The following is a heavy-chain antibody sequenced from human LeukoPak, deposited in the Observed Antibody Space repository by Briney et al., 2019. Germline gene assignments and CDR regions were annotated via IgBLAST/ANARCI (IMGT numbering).Heavy chain of an antibody. D-gene: IGHD2-2*01. V-gene: IGHV3-21*01. Sequence: GGSLRLSCAASGFTFSNYNMNWVRQAPGKGLEWVSSISTSSNYRYYADSVKGRFTISRDNAKNSLYLQMNSLRAEDTAVYYCARDSREILGYCSSTSCYHYYYYMDVWGKGTTVTISS. J-gene: IGHJ6*03. CDR1: GFTFSNYN. CDR2: ISTSSNYR. CDR3: ARDSREILGYCSSTSCYHYYYYMDV.